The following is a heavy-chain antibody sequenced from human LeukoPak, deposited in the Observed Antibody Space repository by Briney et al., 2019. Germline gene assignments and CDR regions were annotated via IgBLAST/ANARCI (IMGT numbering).Heavy chain of an antibody. CDR3: ASYDSSGYYRHDGYFDL. CDR1: GGTFSNYA. Sequence: SVKVSCKASGGTFSNYAISWVRQAPGQGLEWMGRIIPIFGTANYAQKFQGRVTITTDESTTTAYMELSNLRSEDTAVYYCASYDSSGYYRHDGYFDLWGRGTLVTVSS. D-gene: IGHD3-22*01. CDR2: IIPIFGTA. J-gene: IGHJ2*01. V-gene: IGHV1-69*05.